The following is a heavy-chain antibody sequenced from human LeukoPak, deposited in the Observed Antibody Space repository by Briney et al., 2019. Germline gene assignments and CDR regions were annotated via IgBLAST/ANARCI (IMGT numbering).Heavy chain of an antibody. CDR1: GGTFSSYA. J-gene: IGHJ3*02. D-gene: IGHD6-13*01. V-gene: IGHV1-69*13. Sequence: SVKVSCKASGGTFSSYAISWVRQAPGQGLEWMGGIIPIFGTANYAQKFQGRVTITADESTSTAYMELSSLRSEDTAVYYCARYDPAGTRGAFDIWGQGTMVTVSS. CDR2: IIPIFGTA. CDR3: ARYDPAGTRGAFDI.